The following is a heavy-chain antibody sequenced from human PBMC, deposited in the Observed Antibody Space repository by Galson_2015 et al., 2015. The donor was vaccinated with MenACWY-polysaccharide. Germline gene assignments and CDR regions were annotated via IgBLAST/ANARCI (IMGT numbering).Heavy chain of an antibody. Sequence: SLRLSCAASGFTFSGYWMSWVRQAPGKGLEWVANIKQDGNEKYYVDSVKGRFTISRDNARSSLYLQMNSLRAEDTAVYYCARDPTFDYWGQGTLVTVSS. CDR2: IKQDGNEK. CDR1: GFTFSGYW. V-gene: IGHV3-7*01. CDR3: ARDPTFDY. J-gene: IGHJ4*02.